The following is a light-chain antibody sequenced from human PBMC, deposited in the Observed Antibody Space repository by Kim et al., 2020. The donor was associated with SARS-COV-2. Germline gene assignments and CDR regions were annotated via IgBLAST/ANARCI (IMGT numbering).Light chain of an antibody. Sequence: SNYVNWYQQKPGKAPNLLIYAASSLQSGVPSRFSGSGSGTDFTLTINSLQPEDFATYYCQHSHRAPPYTFGQGTKLEI. J-gene: IGKJ2*01. CDR1: SNY. CDR2: AAS. V-gene: IGKV1-39*01. CDR3: QHSHRAPPYT.